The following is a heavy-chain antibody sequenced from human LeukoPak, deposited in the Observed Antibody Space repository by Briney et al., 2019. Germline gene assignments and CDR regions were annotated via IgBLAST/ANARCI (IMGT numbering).Heavy chain of an antibody. J-gene: IGHJ4*02. CDR1: GGSISSYY. V-gene: IGHV4-4*07. CDR2: IYSTGNI. D-gene: IGHD6-13*01. CDR3: ARHGSSYSFDC. Sequence: SETLSLTCTVSGGSISSYYWSWIRQPAGKGLEWIGRIYSTGNINYNPSLKSRVTMSVDTSKNQFSLRLSSVTAADTAVYYCARHGSSYSFDCWGQGTLVTVSS.